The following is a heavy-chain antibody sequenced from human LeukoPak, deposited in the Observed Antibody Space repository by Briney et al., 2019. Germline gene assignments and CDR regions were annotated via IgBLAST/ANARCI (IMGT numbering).Heavy chain of an antibody. D-gene: IGHD3-9*01. CDR3: ARHVSVLRYFHWLSGPADY. Sequence: SETLSLTCTVSGGSIRSSSYYWGWIRQPPGKGLEWIGSIYYSGSTYYNPSLKSRVTISVDTSKNQFSLKLSSVTAADTAVYYCARHVSVLRYFHWLSGPADYWGQGTLVTVSS. CDR2: IYYSGST. J-gene: IGHJ4*02. CDR1: GGSIRSSSYY. V-gene: IGHV4-39*01.